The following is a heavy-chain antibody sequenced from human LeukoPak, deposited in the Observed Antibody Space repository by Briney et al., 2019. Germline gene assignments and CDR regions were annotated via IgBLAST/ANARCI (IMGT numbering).Heavy chain of an antibody. J-gene: IGHJ4*02. CDR3: ARYRHLGY. V-gene: IGHV3-48*01. Sequence: GGSLRLSCAASGFTFSNAWMNWVRQAPGKGLEWVSYISSDSSPIYYADSVKGRFTVSRDNAKNSLYLQMSSLRAEDTAVYYCARYRHLGYWGQGTLVTVSS. CDR1: GFTFSNAW. CDR2: ISSDSSPI.